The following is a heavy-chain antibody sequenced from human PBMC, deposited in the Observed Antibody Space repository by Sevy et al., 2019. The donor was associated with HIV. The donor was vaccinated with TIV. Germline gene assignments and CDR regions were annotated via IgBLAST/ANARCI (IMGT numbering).Heavy chain of an antibody. CDR3: ARDEVGGSYWEFDY. Sequence: GGSLRLSCAASGFTFSSYSMNWVRQAPGKGLEWVSSISTSSSYIYYADSVKGRFTISRDNAKNSLYLQMNSLRAEDTAVYYCARDEVGGSYWEFDYWGQGTLATVSS. J-gene: IGHJ4*02. D-gene: IGHD1-26*01. V-gene: IGHV3-21*01. CDR2: ISTSSSYI. CDR1: GFTFSSYS.